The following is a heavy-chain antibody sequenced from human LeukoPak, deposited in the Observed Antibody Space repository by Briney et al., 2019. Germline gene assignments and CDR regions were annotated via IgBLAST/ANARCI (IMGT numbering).Heavy chain of an antibody. CDR1: GFTFSDYY. CDR2: ISSSGSTI. CDR3: ARGYYDSSGYRKGGAFDI. J-gene: IGHJ3*02. V-gene: IGHV3-11*04. Sequence: PGGSLRLSCAASGFTFSDYYMSWIRQAPGKGLEWVSYISSSGSTIYYADSVKGRFTISRDNAKNSLYLQMNSLRAEDTAVYYCARGYYDSSGYRKGGAFDIWGQGTMVTVSS. D-gene: IGHD3-22*01.